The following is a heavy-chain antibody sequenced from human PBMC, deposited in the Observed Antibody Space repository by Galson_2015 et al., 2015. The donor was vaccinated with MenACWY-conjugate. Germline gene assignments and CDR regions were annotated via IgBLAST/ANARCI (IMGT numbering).Heavy chain of an antibody. J-gene: IGHJ4*02. Sequence: SLRLACAASGFTFSSYAMTWVRHAPGKGLEWVSTISGSAGSTYYADSVKGRFTISRDNSKNTLYLQMNSLRAEDTAVYYCALNRSGGADYWGQGTLVTVSS. CDR1: GFTFSSYA. V-gene: IGHV3-23*01. CDR3: ALNRSGGADY. D-gene: IGHD1-14*01. CDR2: ISGSAGST.